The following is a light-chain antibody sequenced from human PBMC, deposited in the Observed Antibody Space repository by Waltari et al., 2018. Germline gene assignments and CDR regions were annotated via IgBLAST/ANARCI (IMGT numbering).Light chain of an antibody. CDR1: SSDVGGYNY. V-gene: IGLV2-8*01. J-gene: IGLJ1*01. CDR3: SSYAGSNNFEV. Sequence: QSALTQPPSASGSPGQSVTISCTGTSSDVGGYNYVPWYQQHPGKAPKLTIYEVSKRPSGVPDRFSGSKSGNTASLTVSGLQAEDEADYYCSSYAGSNNFEVFGTGTKVTVL. CDR2: EVS.